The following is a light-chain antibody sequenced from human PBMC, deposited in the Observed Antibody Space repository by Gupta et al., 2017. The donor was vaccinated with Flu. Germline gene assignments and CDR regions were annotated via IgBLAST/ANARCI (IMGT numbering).Light chain of an antibody. CDR2: AAS. CDR1: RSITNY. J-gene: IGKJ1*01. CDR3: QQGSSTPRT. Sequence: GDKVTITCRASRSITNYVNWYQQRPGKAPNLRILAASSLQSGVPSRFSGSGSGTDFTLTIDSLQPEDFATYYCQQGSSTPRTFGQGTRVEVK. V-gene: IGKV1-39*01.